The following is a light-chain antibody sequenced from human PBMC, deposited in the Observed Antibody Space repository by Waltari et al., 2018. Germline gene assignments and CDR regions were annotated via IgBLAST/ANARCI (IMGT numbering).Light chain of an antibody. CDR3: HVWHPHVDPGV. CDR2: YDR. J-gene: IGLJ1*01. V-gene: IGLV3-21*04. CDR1: NIGTYS. Sequence: SYVVTQPPSVSVAPGETATITCGGDNIGTYSVHWYQQKAGQAPGLVIFYDRDRPSGIPDRVSCSNSGNAATLTISRVEAGDEARYYCHVWHPHVDPGVFGTGTEVTVL.